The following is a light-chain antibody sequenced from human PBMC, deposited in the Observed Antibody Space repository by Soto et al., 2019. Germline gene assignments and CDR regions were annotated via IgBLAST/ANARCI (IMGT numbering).Light chain of an antibody. Sequence: QSALTQPPSASGSPGQSVTISCTGTGSDIGGYNFVSWYQQRPGKVPKLIIYEVNKRPSGVPDRFSGSNSGNTASLTVSGLQADDEDDYYCSSYAGTNSRDVFGTGTKLTVL. CDR2: EVN. V-gene: IGLV2-8*01. J-gene: IGLJ1*01. CDR3: SSYAGTNSRDV. CDR1: GSDIGGYNF.